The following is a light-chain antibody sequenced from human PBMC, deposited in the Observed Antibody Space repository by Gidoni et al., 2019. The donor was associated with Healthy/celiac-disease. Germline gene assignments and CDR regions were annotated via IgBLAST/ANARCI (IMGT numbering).Light chain of an antibody. CDR1: QGISSY. V-gene: IGKV1-9*01. CDR2: AAS. CDR3: QQLNSYPQ. Sequence: DIQLTQSPSFLSASVGDRVTITCRASQGISSYLAWYQQKPGKAPKLLLYAASTLQSGVPSRFSGSGSGTEFTLTISSLQPEDFATYYCQQLNSYPQFGQGTKLEIK. J-gene: IGKJ2*01.